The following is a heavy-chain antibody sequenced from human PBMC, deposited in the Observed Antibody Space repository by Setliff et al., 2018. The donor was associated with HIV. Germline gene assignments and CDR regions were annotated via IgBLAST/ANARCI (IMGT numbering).Heavy chain of an antibody. CDR3: ARHRVITGSFDS. J-gene: IGHJ4*02. V-gene: IGHV4-39*01. CDR1: DVSIRSSDYY. CDR2: IFYSGRA. Sequence: SETLSLTCTVSDVSIRSSDYYWGWIRQPPGKGLEWIGSIFYSGRAFYNPSLKSRVTMSVDKSKNHFSLKVNSVTAADTAVFYCARHRVITGSFDSWGQGTLVTVSS. D-gene: IGHD3-10*01.